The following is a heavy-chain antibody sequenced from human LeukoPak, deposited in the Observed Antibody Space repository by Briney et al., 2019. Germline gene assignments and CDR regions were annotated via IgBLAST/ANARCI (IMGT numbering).Heavy chain of an antibody. CDR1: GGSISSYY. V-gene: IGHV4-59*01. CDR2: IYYSGST. J-gene: IGHJ5*02. D-gene: IGHD6-13*01. CDR3: ARVGPEEIAAAGTGPNWFDP. Sequence: SETLSLTCTVSGGSISSYYWSWIRQPPGKGLEWIGYIYYSGSTNYNPSLKSRVTISVDTSKNQFSLKLSSVTAADTAVYYCARVGPEEIAAAGTGPNWFDPWGQGTLVTVSS.